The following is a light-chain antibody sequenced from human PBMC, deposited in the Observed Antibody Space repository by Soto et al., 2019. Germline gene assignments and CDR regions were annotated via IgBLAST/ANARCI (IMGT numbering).Light chain of an antibody. CDR3: HQYSSYSPT. J-gene: IGKJ1*01. Sequence: DIQMTQSPSTLSASVGDRVTITCRASQSVSSWLAWYQQKPGNAPKLMIYKASSLASGVPSRFSGSGSGTEFTLTNSSLQPYDFATYYCHQYSSYSPTFDQGTKVEIK. CDR1: QSVSSW. V-gene: IGKV1-5*03. CDR2: KAS.